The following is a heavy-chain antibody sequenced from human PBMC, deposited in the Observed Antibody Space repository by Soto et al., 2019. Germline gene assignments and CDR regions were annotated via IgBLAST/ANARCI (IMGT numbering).Heavy chain of an antibody. CDR2: ISGSGGST. Sequence: GGSLRLSCAASGFTFSSYAMSWVRQAPGKGLEWVSAISGSGGSTYYADSVKGRFTISRDNSKNALYVQMNSLRVEDTAVYHCAKGGNGGFDPWGQGTLVTVSS. V-gene: IGHV3-23*01. D-gene: IGHD3-10*01. CDR3: AKGGNGGFDP. CDR1: GFTFSSYA. J-gene: IGHJ5*02.